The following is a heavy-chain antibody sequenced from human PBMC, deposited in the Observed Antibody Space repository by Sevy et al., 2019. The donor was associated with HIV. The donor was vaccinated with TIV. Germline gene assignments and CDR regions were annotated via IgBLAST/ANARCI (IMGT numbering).Heavy chain of an antibody. J-gene: IGHJ6*02. CDR1: GGSISSYY. CDR3: ARQGDFWSAGYHYGMDV. D-gene: IGHD3-3*01. Sequence: SETLSLTCTVSGGSISSYYRSWIRQPPGKGLEWIGYIYYSGSANYNPSLKSRVTISVDTSNNHFSLNLSSVTAADTAVYYCARQGDFWSAGYHYGMDVWGQGTTVTVSS. V-gene: IGHV4-59*08. CDR2: IYYSGSA.